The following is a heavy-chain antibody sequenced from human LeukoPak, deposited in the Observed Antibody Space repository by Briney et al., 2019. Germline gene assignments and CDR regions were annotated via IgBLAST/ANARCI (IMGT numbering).Heavy chain of an antibody. CDR2: IIPIFGTA. D-gene: IGHD3-3*01. CDR1: GGTFSSYA. Sequence: SVKVSCKASGGTFSSYAISWVRQAPGQGLEWMGGIIPIFGTANYAQKFQGRVTITADESTSTAYMELSSLRSEDTAVYYCARDGESITIFGHGHYYMDVWGKGTTVTVSS. J-gene: IGHJ6*03. V-gene: IGHV1-69*13. CDR3: ARDGESITIFGHGHYYMDV.